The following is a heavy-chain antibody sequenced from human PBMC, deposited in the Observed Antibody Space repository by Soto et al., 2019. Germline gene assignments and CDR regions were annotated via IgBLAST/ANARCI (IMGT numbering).Heavy chain of an antibody. CDR1: CYTFTRYG. J-gene: IGHJ6*03. Sequence: GASVKVSCKASCYTFTRYGFSWGGQAPGQGLEWMGWISAYNGNTNYAQKLQGRVTMTTDTSTSTAYMELRSLRSDDTAVYYCARRAPGYMDVWGKGTTVTVSS. CDR2: ISAYNGNT. CDR3: ARRAPGYMDV. V-gene: IGHV1-18*01.